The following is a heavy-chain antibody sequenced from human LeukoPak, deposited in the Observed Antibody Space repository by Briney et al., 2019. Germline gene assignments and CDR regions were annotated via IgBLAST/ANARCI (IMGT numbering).Heavy chain of an antibody. CDR2: ISGSAHKI. J-gene: IGHJ4*02. D-gene: IGHD5-18*01. V-gene: IGHV3-23*01. Sequence: GGSLRLSCVGSGFTFSNYAMSWVRQAPGKGLDWVSVISGSAHKIRYADPVRGRFTISRDNSENTVYLQMNNLRGEDTAIYYCAGRITGYSSGYVFWGQETLVTVSS. CDR1: GFTFSNYA. CDR3: AGRITGYSSGYVF.